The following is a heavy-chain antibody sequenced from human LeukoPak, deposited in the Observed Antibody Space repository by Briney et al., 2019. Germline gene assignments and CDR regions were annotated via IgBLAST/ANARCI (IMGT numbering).Heavy chain of an antibody. CDR1: GFTVSSNY. V-gene: IGHV3-53*01. Sequence: TGGSLRLSCAASGFTVSSNYMSWVRQAPGKGLEWVSVIYSGGSTYYADSVKGRFTISRDNAKNTLYLQMNSLRAEDTAVYYCARAYCGSTTCYGGWFDPWGQGTLVTVSS. D-gene: IGHD2-2*01. CDR3: ARAYCGSTTCYGGWFDP. CDR2: IYSGGST. J-gene: IGHJ5*02.